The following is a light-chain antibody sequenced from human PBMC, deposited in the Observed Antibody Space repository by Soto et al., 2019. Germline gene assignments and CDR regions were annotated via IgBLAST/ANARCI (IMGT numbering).Light chain of an antibody. CDR1: QGISNY. J-gene: IGKJ4*01. CDR2: KTS. CDR3: QQYKSFSLT. Sequence: DIQMTQSPSSLSASVGDRVTITCRASQGISNYLVWYQQKPGKAPKLLIYKTSNLESGVPSRFSGSGSGTEFSLTISSLQPDDFATYYCQQYKSFSLTFGGGTKVDI. V-gene: IGKV1-5*03.